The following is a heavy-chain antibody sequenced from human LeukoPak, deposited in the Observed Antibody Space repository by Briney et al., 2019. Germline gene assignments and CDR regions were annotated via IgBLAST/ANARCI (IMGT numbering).Heavy chain of an antibody. CDR3: AREPPGNYDSTGYYYAHFDS. CDR2: INHNGNVN. J-gene: IGHJ4*02. CDR1: GFTFSSYW. D-gene: IGHD3-22*01. Sequence: PGGSLRLSCAASGFTFSSYWMNWARQAPGKGLEWVASINHNGNVNYYVDSVKGRFAISRDNAKNSLYLQMSSLSDEDTAVYYCAREPPGNYDSTGYYYAHFDSWGQGTLVTVSS. V-gene: IGHV3-7*01.